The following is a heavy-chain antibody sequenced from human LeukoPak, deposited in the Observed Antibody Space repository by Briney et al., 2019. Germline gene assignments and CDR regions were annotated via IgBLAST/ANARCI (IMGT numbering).Heavy chain of an antibody. V-gene: IGHV3-7*01. CDR3: AREQVATMLAFDI. Sequence: GGSLRLSCAASGFTFSSYWMSWVRQAPGKGLEGVANIKRDGSEKYYVDSVKGRFTISRDNAKNSLYLQMKSLRAEDTAVYYCAREQVATMLAFDIWVQETMVTVSS. CDR2: IKRDGSEK. CDR1: GFTFSSYW. J-gene: IGHJ3*02. D-gene: IGHD5-12*01.